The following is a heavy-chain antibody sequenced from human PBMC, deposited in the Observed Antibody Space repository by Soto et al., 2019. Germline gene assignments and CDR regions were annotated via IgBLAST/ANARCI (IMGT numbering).Heavy chain of an antibody. CDR2: ISKDGNKK. CDR1: GFTFRSYF. CDR3: ARVLLWFGGLYASGMDV. J-gene: IGHJ6*02. Sequence: QVQLVESGGGVVQPGRSLRLSCAAAGFTFRSYFMHWVRQAPGKGLEWVALISKDGNKKDYADSVKGRFTVSRDNSKNTLYLQMNSLSAEDTAMYYCARVLLWFGGLYASGMDVWGQGTTVTVSS. V-gene: IGHV3-30-3*01. D-gene: IGHD3-10*01.